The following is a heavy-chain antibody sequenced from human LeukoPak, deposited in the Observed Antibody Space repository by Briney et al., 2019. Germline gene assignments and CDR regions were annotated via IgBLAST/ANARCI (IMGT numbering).Heavy chain of an antibody. CDR1: GFTFSSYS. CDR2: ISSSSSYI. Sequence: PGGSLRLSCAASGFTFSSYSMNWVRQAPGKGLEWVSSISSSSSYIYYADSVKGRFTISRDNAKNSLYLQMNSLGAEDTAVYYCASDASSSHYWGQGTLVTVSS. J-gene: IGHJ4*02. CDR3: ASDASSSHY. V-gene: IGHV3-21*01. D-gene: IGHD6-6*01.